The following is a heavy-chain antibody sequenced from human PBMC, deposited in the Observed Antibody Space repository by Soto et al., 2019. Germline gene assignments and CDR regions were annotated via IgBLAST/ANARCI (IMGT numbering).Heavy chain of an antibody. J-gene: IGHJ4*02. CDR2: ISAYNGNT. V-gene: IGHV1-18*04. CDR1: GYTFTSYG. D-gene: IGHD3-3*01. CDR3: ARVYYDFWSGYFDY. Sequence: ASVKVSCKASGYTFTSYGISWVRQAPGQGLEWMGWISAYNGNTNYAQKLRGRVTMTTDTSTSTAYMELRSLRSDDTAVYYCARVYYDFWSGYFDYWGQGTLVTVSS.